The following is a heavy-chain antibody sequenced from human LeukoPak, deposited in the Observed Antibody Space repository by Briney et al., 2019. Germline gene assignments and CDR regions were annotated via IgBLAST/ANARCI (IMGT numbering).Heavy chain of an antibody. CDR1: GYTFTGYY. J-gene: IGHJ3*02. Sequence: ASVKVSCKASGYTFTGYYMHWVRQAPGQGLEWMGWINPNSGGTNYAQKFQGRVTMTRDTSISTAYMELSRLRSDDTAVYYCARAPYYYGSGRSDAFDIWGQGTMVTVSS. CDR2: INPNSGGT. V-gene: IGHV1-2*02. CDR3: ARAPYYYGSGRSDAFDI. D-gene: IGHD3-10*01.